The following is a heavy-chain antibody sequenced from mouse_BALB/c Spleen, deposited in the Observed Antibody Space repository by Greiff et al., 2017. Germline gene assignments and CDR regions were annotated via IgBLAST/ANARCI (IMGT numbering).Heavy chain of an antibody. CDR2: FYPGSGSI. CDR3: ARHEDRYYDYPAWFAY. Sequence: QVQLQQSGAELVKPGASVKLSCKASGYTFTEYIIHWVKQRSGQGLEWIGWFYPGSGSIKYNEKFKDKATLTADKSSSTVYMELSRLTSEDSAVYFCARHEDRYYDYPAWFAYWGQGTLVTVSA. D-gene: IGHD2-4*01. V-gene: IGHV1-62-2*01. CDR1: GYTFTEYI. J-gene: IGHJ3*01.